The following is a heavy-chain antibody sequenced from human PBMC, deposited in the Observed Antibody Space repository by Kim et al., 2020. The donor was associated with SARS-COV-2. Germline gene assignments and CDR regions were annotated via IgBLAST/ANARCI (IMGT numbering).Heavy chain of an antibody. D-gene: IGHD6-13*01. CDR3: AKGPLAAAGSWGFDP. Sequence: DPVKGRFTICRDNSKTTLYLQMNSLRAEDTAVYYCAKGPLAAAGSWGFDPWGQGTLVTVSS. V-gene: IGHV3-33*06. J-gene: IGHJ5*02.